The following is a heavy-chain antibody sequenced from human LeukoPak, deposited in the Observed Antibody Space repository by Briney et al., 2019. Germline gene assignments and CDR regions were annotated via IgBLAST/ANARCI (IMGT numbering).Heavy chain of an antibody. CDR1: GFTFTGHS. CDR2: VASDEKTI. Sequence: GGSLRLSCVAPGFTFTGHSIHWVRQAPGKGLEWVAVVASDEKTIFYADSLKGRFTVSRDNSKNMVYLQMSSLRDEDTAVYYCAREKTSGGTPFDYWGQGSLVTVSS. CDR3: AREKTSGGTPFDY. J-gene: IGHJ4*02. D-gene: IGHD1-26*01. V-gene: IGHV3-30*04.